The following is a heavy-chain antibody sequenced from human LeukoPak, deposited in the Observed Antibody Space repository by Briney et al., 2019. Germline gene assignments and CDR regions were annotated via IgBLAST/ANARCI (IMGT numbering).Heavy chain of an antibody. V-gene: IGHV1-18*01. CDR1: GYTFKNYG. CDR3: AISYSFGVFDE. Sequence: ASVKVSCKTSGYTFKNYGFSWVRQAPGQGLEWMGWRSAYNGKTSTTQRYQDRLTVITDLSTSTAYMELRSLRSDDTAVYFCAISYSFGVFDEWGQGTLITVS. CDR2: RSAYNGKT. D-gene: IGHD4-11*01. J-gene: IGHJ4*02.